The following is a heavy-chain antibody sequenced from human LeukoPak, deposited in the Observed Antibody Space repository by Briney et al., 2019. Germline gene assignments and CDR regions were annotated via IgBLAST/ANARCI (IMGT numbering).Heavy chain of an antibody. D-gene: IGHD3-10*01. CDR2: IYTSGST. CDR1: GGSISSYY. J-gene: IGHJ6*03. Sequence: KPSETLSLTCTVSGGSISSYYWSWIRQPAGKGLEWIGRIYTSGSTNYNPSLKSRVTISVDTSKNQFSLKLSSVTAADTAVYYCARANYGSGSYYNPYYYYYMDVWGKGTTVTISS. V-gene: IGHV4-4*07. CDR3: ARANYGSGSYYNPYYYYYMDV.